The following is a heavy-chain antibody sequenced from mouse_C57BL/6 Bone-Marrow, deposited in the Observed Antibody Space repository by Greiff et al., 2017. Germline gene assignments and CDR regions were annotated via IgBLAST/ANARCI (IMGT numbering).Heavy chain of an antibody. Sequence: EVQLVESGGDLVKPGGSLKLSCAASGFTFSSYGMSWVRQTPDKRLEWVATISRGGSYTYYPDSVKGRFTISRDKAKNTLYLQMSSLKSEDTAMYYCARHAPSAVEFDYWGQGTTLTVSS. CDR1: GFTFSSYG. D-gene: IGHD6-1*01. V-gene: IGHV5-6*01. J-gene: IGHJ2*01. CDR2: ISRGGSYT. CDR3: ARHAPSAVEFDY.